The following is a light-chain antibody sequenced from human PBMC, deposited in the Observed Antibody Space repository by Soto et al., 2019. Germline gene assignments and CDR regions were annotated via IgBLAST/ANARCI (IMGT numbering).Light chain of an antibody. V-gene: IGKV3-15*01. J-gene: IGKJ5*01. Sequence: VMTQSPVTLSVSPGESATLSCRVSQSVDGYLAWYQQKPGQAPRLLIYGASTRATGVTARFRGGGSGTEFTLTISSLQSEDSAVYYCQQYHKWPPITFGQGTRLEIK. CDR3: QQYHKWPPIT. CDR1: QSVDGY. CDR2: GAS.